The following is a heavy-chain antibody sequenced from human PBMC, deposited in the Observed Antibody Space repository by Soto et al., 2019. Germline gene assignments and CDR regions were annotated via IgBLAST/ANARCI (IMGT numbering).Heavy chain of an antibody. CDR2: INPLPTSGST. Sequence: QVQLVQSGAEGKKPGASVKVSCKASGYIFTNYYIHWVRQAPGQGLEWMAIINPLPTSGSTNYAQKFQGRVTVTRDTSTSTVYMELSSLTSEDTAIYYCARDLTAAAYWGQGTLVTVSS. V-gene: IGHV1-46*01. CDR1: GYIFTNYY. J-gene: IGHJ4*02. CDR3: ARDLTAAAY. D-gene: IGHD6-13*01.